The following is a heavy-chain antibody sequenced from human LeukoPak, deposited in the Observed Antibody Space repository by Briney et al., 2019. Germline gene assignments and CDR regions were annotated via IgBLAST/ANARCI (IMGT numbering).Heavy chain of an antibody. V-gene: IGHV4-59*01. CDR1: GGPISSYY. CDR3: ARVGVDYSGNIIKYYFDY. D-gene: IGHD4-23*01. J-gene: IGHJ4*02. Sequence: SETLSLTCTVSGGPISSYYWSWIRQPPGKGLEWIGYVYYSGTTNYNPSLKSRVIISVDTSKNQFSLKLSPVIAADTAVYYCARVGVDYSGNIIKYYFDYWGQGTLVTVSS. CDR2: VYYSGTT.